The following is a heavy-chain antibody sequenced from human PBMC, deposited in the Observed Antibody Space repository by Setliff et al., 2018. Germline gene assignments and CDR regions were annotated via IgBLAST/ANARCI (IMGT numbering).Heavy chain of an antibody. D-gene: IGHD4-17*01. V-gene: IGHV3-23*03. Sequence: PGGSLRLSCAASGFAFSTYAVSWVRQAPGKGLEWVSIFYDSRGDTYYADSVKGRFTISRDNSRNTLYPQMNSLRAEDTASYYCARDPNGDYVGSFDPWGQGILVTVS. CDR2: FYDSRGDT. CDR3: ARDPNGDYVGSFDP. J-gene: IGHJ5*02. CDR1: GFAFSTYA.